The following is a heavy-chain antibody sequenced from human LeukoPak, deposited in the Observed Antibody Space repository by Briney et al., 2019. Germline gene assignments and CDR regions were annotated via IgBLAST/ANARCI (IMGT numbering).Heavy chain of an antibody. CDR3: ARDPYCGGDCYSENWFDP. V-gene: IGHV1-24*01. D-gene: IGHD2-21*02. CDR2: FDPEDGET. Sequence: ASVKVSCKVSGYTLTELSMHWVRQAPGKGLEWMGGFDPEDGETIYAQKFQGRVTMAEDTSTDTAYMELSSLRSEDTAVYYCARDPYCGGDCYSENWFDPWGQGTLVTVSS. J-gene: IGHJ5*02. CDR1: GYTLTELS.